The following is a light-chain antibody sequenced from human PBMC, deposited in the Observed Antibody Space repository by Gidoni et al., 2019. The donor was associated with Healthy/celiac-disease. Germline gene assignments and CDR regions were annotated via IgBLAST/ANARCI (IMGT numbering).Light chain of an antibody. CDR3: QQRSNWPPLFT. CDR2: YGS. J-gene: IGKJ3*01. V-gene: IGKV3-11*01. Sequence: EIVLTQSPATLSLSPGERAPLSCRASQSVSSYLDWSQQKPGQAPRLPIYYGSHSATGIRARFSGSGSGTDFTLTISSREPEDVAVYYCQQRSNWPPLFTFGPXTKVDIK. CDR1: QSVSSY.